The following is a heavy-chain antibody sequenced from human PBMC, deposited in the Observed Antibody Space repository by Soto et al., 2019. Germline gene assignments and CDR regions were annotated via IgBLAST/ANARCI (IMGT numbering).Heavy chain of an antibody. Sequence: SETLSLTCAIYGASLGGFHWTWLRQAPGKGLEWIGELIHGGSTNYNPSLKGRVSFSLDTSKNQFSLHLMSMTAADMAVYYCARSPLGYDYVRQTWREVGDSFDIWGRGTLVTVSS. V-gene: IGHV4-34*12. J-gene: IGHJ3*02. CDR3: ARSPLGYDYVRQTWREVGDSFDI. D-gene: IGHD3-16*01. CDR1: GASLGGFH. CDR2: LIHGGST.